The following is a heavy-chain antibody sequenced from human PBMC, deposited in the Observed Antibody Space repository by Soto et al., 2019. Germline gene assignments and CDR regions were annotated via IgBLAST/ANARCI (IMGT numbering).Heavy chain of an antibody. J-gene: IGHJ6*02. CDR1: GFTFSDHA. Sequence: PGGSLSLSCSASGFTFSDHAMSWVRPAPGKGLEWVSAISCSAFSGSTHYADSVKGRFTISRDNSMNTLFLQMNSLRAEDTALHFCRQSSSSRPDFAYRMDVWGQGTTVTVSS. CDR2: ISCSAFSGST. CDR3: RQSSSSRPDFAYRMDV. V-gene: IGHV3-23*01. D-gene: IGHD6-6*01.